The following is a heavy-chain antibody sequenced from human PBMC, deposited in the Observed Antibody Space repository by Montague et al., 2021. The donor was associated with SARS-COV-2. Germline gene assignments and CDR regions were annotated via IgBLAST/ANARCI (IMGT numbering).Heavy chain of an antibody. CDR3: VRDPAPSGSGTFYDY. Sequence: SETLSLTCTVSGDSVSHDFWTWIGQPPGKGLEWIGYVYYSRSSSYNPSLRGRVSTAVDTSKNQFSLRLSTVTAADTAIYYCVRDPAPSGSGTFYDYWGQGTLVAVSS. CDR2: VYYSRSS. CDR1: GDSVSHDF. D-gene: IGHD1-26*01. V-gene: IGHV4-59*02. J-gene: IGHJ4*02.